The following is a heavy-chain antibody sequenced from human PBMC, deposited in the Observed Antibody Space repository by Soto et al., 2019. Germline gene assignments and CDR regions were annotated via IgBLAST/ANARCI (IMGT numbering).Heavy chain of an antibody. J-gene: IGHJ6*02. CDR1: GFIFSNFA. CDR2: IRGSSVTT. D-gene: IGHD4-4*01. V-gene: IGHV3-23*01. Sequence: LRLSGATSGFIFSNFAMSWVRQAPGKGLELVSTIRGSSVTTRYGDSVKVRFIISRDHSKAPLFLEMNSLRAADTAICYCAKDQDDYSHAVFGDSYYYHPYGLDVGGPGTTVPVSS. CDR3: AKDQDDYSHAVFGDSYYYHPYGLDV.